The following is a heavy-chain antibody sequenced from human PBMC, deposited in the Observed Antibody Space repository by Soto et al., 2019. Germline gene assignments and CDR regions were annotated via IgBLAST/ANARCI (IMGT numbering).Heavy chain of an antibody. CDR1: GFTFDDYA. Sequence: EVQLVESGGGLVQPGRSLRLSCAASGFTFDDYAMHWVRQAPGKGLEWVSGISWNSGSIGYADSVRGRFTISRDNAKNSLSLQMNSLRAEDTALYYCAKYVGSTVTTIPHDWGQGTLVTVSS. CDR3: AKYVGSTVTTIPHD. CDR2: ISWNSGSI. V-gene: IGHV3-9*01. D-gene: IGHD4-17*01. J-gene: IGHJ4*02.